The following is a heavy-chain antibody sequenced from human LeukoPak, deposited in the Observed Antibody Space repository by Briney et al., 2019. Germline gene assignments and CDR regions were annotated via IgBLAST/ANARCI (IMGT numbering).Heavy chain of an antibody. CDR2: ISFSSSPI. CDR3: ARARAGVYMDV. Sequence: GGSLRLSCAASGFTFSSYSMNWVRQAPGKGLGWVSYISFSSSPIYYADSVKGRFTISRDNAKNSLYLQMNSLRAEDTAMYYCARARAGVYMDVWGKGTTVTVSS. V-gene: IGHV3-48*04. J-gene: IGHJ6*03. D-gene: IGHD2-8*01. CDR1: GFTFSSYS.